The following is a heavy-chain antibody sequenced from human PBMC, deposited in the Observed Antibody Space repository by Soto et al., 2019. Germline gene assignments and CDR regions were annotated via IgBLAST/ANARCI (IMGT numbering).Heavy chain of an antibody. CDR2: ISYDGSNK. CDR1: GFTFSSYG. D-gene: IGHD3-22*01. J-gene: IGHJ5*02. V-gene: IGHV3-30*18. Sequence: GGSLRLSCAASGFTFSSYGMHWVRQAPGKGLEWVAVISYDGSNKYYADSVKGRFTISRDNSKNTLYLQMNSLRAEDTAVYYCAKDRGYYDSSGYYNWFDPWGQGTLVTVS. CDR3: AKDRGYYDSSGYYNWFDP.